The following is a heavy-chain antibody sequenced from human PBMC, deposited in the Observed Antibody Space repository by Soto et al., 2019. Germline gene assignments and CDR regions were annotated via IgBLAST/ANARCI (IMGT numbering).Heavy chain of an antibody. CDR3: ARDQVYCSSTSCQGGMDYYYGMDV. V-gene: IGHV4-59*01. J-gene: IGHJ6*01. Sequence: SETLSLTCTVAGGSISSYYWSWIRQPPGEGLEWIGYIYYSGSTNYNPSLKSRVTISVDTSKNQFSLKLSSVTAADTAVYYCARDQVYCSSTSCQGGMDYYYGMDVWRERTTVTV. CDR2: IYYSGST. D-gene: IGHD2-2*01. CDR1: GGSISSYY.